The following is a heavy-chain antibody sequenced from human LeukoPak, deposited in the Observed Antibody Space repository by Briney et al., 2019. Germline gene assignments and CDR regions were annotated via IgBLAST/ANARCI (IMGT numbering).Heavy chain of an antibody. CDR2: IYYSGST. CDR1: GGSISSYY. J-gene: IGHJ4*02. Sequence: SETLSLTCTVSGGSISSYYWSWIRQPPGKGLEWIGYIYYSGSTNYNPSLKSRVTISVDTSKNQFSLKLSSVTAADTAVYYCASVNTLRGYSPDFDYWGQGTLVTVSS. V-gene: IGHV4-59*01. CDR3: ASVNTLRGYSPDFDY. D-gene: IGHD5-18*01.